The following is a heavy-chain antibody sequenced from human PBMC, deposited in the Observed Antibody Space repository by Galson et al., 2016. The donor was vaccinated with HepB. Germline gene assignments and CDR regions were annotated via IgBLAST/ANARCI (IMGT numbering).Heavy chain of an antibody. CDR1: GFSLTTSGVS. CDR3: AHRQIRTSGTWFDP. V-gene: IGHV2-5*02. J-gene: IGHJ5*02. D-gene: IGHD1-1*01. Sequence: PALVKPTQTLTLTCNISGFSLTTSGVSVGWIRQPPGKALEWLALIYWDGDKRYSPSLKNRLTITKDTSKNQVLLTLTNVDPVDTATYYCAHRQIRTSGTWFDPWGQGILVTVSS. CDR2: IYWDGDK.